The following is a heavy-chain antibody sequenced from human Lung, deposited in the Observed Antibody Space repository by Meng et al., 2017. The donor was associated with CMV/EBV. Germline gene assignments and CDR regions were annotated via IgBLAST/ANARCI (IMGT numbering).Heavy chain of an antibody. CDR1: GYTFTGYY. CDR2: INPNSGGT. Sequence: ASXXVSXKASGYTFTGYYMHWVRQAPGQGLEWMGWINPNSGGTNYAQKFQGRVTMTRDTSISTDYMELSRLRSDDTAVYYCASPAQGSGSYRPHLYYYYYSGMDVWXQGTTVTVSS. V-gene: IGHV1-2*02. D-gene: IGHD3-10*01. J-gene: IGHJ6*01. CDR3: ASPAQGSGSYRPHLYYYYYSGMDV.